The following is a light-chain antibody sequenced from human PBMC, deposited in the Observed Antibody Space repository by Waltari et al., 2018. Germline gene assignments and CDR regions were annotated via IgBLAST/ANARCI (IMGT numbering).Light chain of an antibody. CDR1: SSDIGTYNF. Sequence: QSALTQPRSVSGSPGRSVTISCNGTSSDIGTYNFVSWYQQHPGKAPKVIIYNVNKRPSGVPDRFSASKSANTASLIISGLQAEDEADYYCCSYSGTSWVFGGGTLLTVL. CDR3: CSYSGTSWV. J-gene: IGLJ3*02. CDR2: NVN. V-gene: IGLV2-11*01.